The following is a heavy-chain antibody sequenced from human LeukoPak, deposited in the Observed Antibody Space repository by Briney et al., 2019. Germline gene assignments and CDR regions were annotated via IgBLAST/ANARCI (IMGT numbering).Heavy chain of an antibody. Sequence: PGGSLRLSCAASGFTFSDFGMHWVRQAPGKGLEWVAVIWYDGSYKYNADSVKGRFTISRDNSKNMLYLRMDSLRAEDTAVYYCAKDILTGFFDYWGQGTLVTVSS. D-gene: IGHD3-9*01. CDR3: AKDILTGFFDY. J-gene: IGHJ4*02. CDR2: IWYDGSYK. CDR1: GFTFSDFG. V-gene: IGHV3-33*06.